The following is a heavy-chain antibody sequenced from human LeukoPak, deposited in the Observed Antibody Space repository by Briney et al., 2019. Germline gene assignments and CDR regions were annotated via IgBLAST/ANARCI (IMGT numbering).Heavy chain of an antibody. CDR2: ISSSSSTI. V-gene: IGHV3-48*04. J-gene: IGHJ4*02. CDR1: GFTFSRYS. Sequence: GGSLRLSCAASGFTFSRYSMNWVRQAPGKGLEWVSYISSSSSTIYYADSVKGRFTISRDTTQNSLYLQMNSLRAEDTAVYYCARERTPKHYYGSGSYDRYFDYWGQGTLVTVSS. CDR3: ARERTPKHYYGSGSYDRYFDY. D-gene: IGHD3-10*01.